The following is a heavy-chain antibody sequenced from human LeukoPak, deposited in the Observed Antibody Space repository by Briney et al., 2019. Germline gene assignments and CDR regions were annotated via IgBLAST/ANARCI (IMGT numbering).Heavy chain of an antibody. CDR2: MNPNSGNT. V-gene: IGHV1-8*03. CDR3: ARVPKRGYSYGSGTPYYFDY. J-gene: IGHJ4*02. D-gene: IGHD5-18*01. CDR1: GYTFTSYD. Sequence: ASVKVSCKASGYTFTSYDINWVRQATGQGLEWMGWMNPNSGNTGYAQKFQGRVTIIRNTSISTAYMELSSLRSEDTAVYYCARVPKRGYSYGSGTPYYFDYWGQGSLVTVSS.